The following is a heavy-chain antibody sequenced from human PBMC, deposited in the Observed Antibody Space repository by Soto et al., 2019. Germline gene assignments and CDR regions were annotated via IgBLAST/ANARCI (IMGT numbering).Heavy chain of an antibody. Sequence: VQLVESGGGLVQPGASLRLSCTASGITFSSYSMNWVRQAPGKGLEWLSYISSSKTTYADSVKGRFTISRDNAKNSVYLQMNSLRDEDTAVYYCVGDQDVHTPMVHGNYWGRGTRVTVSS. V-gene: IGHV3-48*02. CDR1: GITFSSYS. CDR3: VGDQDVHTPMVHGNY. J-gene: IGHJ4*02. D-gene: IGHD5-18*01. CDR2: ISSSKTT.